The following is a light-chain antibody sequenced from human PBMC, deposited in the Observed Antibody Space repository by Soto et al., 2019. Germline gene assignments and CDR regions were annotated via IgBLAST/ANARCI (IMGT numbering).Light chain of an antibody. V-gene: IGKV3-11*01. Sequence: EIVLTQSPGTLSVSPGERATLSCRASQSVSSNLAWYQQKPGQAPRLLIYGASTRATGIPARFSGSGSGTDFTLTISGLEPEDFAVYYCQQRTNRPPITFGQGTRLEIK. CDR2: GAS. CDR1: QSVSSN. J-gene: IGKJ5*01. CDR3: QQRTNRPPIT.